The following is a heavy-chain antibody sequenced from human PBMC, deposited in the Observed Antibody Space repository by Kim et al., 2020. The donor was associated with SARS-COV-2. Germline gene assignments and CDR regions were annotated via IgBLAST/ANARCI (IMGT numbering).Heavy chain of an antibody. D-gene: IGHD3-16*01. V-gene: IGHV3-74*01. Sequence: NYADSVKGRFSSSSDNAKNTLYLQMTSLRAEDTAIYYCARPLYDYVWGTYWGQGTLVTVSS. CDR3: ARPLYDYVWGTY. J-gene: IGHJ4*02.